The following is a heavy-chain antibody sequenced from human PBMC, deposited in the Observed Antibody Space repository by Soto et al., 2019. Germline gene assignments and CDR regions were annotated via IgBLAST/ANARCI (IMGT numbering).Heavy chain of an antibody. CDR2: IDGAAATT. V-gene: IGHV3-74*01. D-gene: IGHD1-26*01. CDR3: ARGGAMGVDY. CDR1: GFTFNNKW. Sequence: GGSLRLSCTASGFTFNNKWMHWVRQAPGKGLVWLSRIDGAAATTNYADSVKGRFTISRDNAKNIVFLHVNGLTDEDTAVYYCARGGAMGVDYWGQGTLVTVSS. J-gene: IGHJ4*02.